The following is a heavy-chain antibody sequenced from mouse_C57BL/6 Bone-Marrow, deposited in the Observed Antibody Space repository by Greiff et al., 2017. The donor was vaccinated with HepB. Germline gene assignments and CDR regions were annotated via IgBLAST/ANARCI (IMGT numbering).Heavy chain of an antibody. CDR3: ARGRWLLWFAY. CDR2: IYPRSGNT. CDR1: GYTFTSYG. V-gene: IGHV1-81*01. D-gene: IGHD2-3*01. J-gene: IGHJ3*01. Sequence: QVQPQQSGAELARPGASVKLSCKASGYTFTSYGISWVKQRTGQGLEWIGEIYPRSGNTYYNEKFKGKATLTADKSSSTAYMELRSLTSEDSAVYFCARGRWLLWFAYWGQGTLVTVSA.